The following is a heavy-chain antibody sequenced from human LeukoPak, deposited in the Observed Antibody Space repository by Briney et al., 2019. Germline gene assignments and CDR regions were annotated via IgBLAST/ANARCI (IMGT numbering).Heavy chain of an antibody. V-gene: IGHV3-23*01. CDR3: ARDLTGTGDY. D-gene: IGHD1-20*01. J-gene: IGHJ4*02. Sequence: GGSLRLSCAASGFTFDNYAMSWVRQAPGKGLEWVSGISGSGGSTYYADSVKGRFTISRDNSKNTLYLQMNSLRTEDTALYYCARDLTGTGDYWGQGTLVTVSS. CDR2: ISGSGGST. CDR1: GFTFDNYA.